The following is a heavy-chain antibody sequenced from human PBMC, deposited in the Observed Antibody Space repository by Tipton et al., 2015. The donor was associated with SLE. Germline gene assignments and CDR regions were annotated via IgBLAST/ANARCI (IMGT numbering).Heavy chain of an antibody. D-gene: IGHD4/OR15-4a*01. V-gene: IGHV4-4*09. CDR1: GGSISPHY. Sequence: TLSLTCTVSGGSISPHYWSWIRQPPGKGLEWIGYIYFGGSTTYNPSLKSRVTISVDTSKNQFSLKLSSVTAADTAVYYCARCAPGDYYYYYYMDVWGKGTTVTVSS. CDR2: IYFGGST. CDR3: ARCAPGDYYYYYYMDV. J-gene: IGHJ6*03.